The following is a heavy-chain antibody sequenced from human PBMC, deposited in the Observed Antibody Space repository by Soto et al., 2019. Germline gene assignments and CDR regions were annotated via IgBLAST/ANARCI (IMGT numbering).Heavy chain of an antibody. D-gene: IGHD2-2*01. CDR1: GGTFSSYA. J-gene: IGHJ6*02. CDR3: ARDKYCISTSCPDYYGMDV. CDR2: IIPIFGTA. V-gene: IGHV1-69*12. Sequence: QVQLVQSGAEGKKPGSSVKVSCKASGGTFSSYAISWVRQAPGQGLEWMGGIIPIFGTANYAQKFQGRVTITADESTSTAYMELSSLRSEDTAVYYCARDKYCISTSCPDYYGMDVWGQGTTVTVSS.